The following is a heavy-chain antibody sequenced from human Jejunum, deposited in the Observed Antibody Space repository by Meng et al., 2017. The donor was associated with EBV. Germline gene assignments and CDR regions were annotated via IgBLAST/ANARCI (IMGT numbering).Heavy chain of an antibody. CDR2: IKRTTDGGTT. J-gene: IGHJ4*02. D-gene: IGHD3-16*01. V-gene: IGHV3-15*01. CDR1: GFTFPNSH. Sequence: EVLLVGSGGGFVKPGEYLRLSCAASGFTFPNSHMTWVRQAPGKGLEWVGRIKRTTDGGTTDYAAPVKGRFTISRDDSKNTLYLQMNSLKTEDTAVYYCTDVGGDMIWGQGILVTVSS. CDR3: TDVGGDMI.